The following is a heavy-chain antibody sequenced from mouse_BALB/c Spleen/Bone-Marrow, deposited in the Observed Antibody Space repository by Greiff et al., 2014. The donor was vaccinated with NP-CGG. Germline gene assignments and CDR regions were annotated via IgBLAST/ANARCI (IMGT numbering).Heavy chain of an antibody. Sequence: LVESGAELVKPGASVRLSCTASGFNIKDTYMDWVKQRPEQGLEWIGRIDPANGNTKYDPKFQGKATITAVTSSNTAYLQLSSLTSEDTAVYYCARYRLGTYFDYWGQGTTLTVSS. J-gene: IGHJ2*01. V-gene: IGHV14-3*02. CDR3: ARYRLGTYFDY. D-gene: IGHD2-14*01. CDR2: IDPANGNT. CDR1: GFNIKDTY.